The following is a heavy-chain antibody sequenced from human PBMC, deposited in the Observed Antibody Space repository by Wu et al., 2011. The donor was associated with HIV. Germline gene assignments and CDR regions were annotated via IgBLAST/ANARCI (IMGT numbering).Heavy chain of an antibody. CDR3: ASQNPDLVVVVAATHAPDAFDI. Sequence: KVSCKASGGTFSRYAISWVRQAPGHGLEWMGEIHPSLWNSKVRTEVPGRVTITTDDSTSTGYMELTSLRSEDTAVYYCASQNPDLVVVVAATHAPDAFDIWGQGTMVTVSS. CDR2: IHPSLWNS. D-gene: IGHD2-15*01. V-gene: IGHV1-69*05. J-gene: IGHJ3*02. CDR1: GGTFSRYA.